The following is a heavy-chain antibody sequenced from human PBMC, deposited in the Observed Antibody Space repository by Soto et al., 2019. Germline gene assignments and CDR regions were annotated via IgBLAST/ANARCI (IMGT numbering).Heavy chain of an antibody. Sequence: PGGSLRLSCAASGFTFSSYSMNCVRQAPGKGLEWVSSISSSSSYIYYADSVKGRFTISRDKAKKSLYLQMNRLRAEDTAVYYCARDRLYMTLSADAFDICGQGTLATV. CDR3: ARDRLYMTLSADAFDI. CDR2: ISSSSSYI. CDR1: GFTFSSYS. D-gene: IGHD3-10*01. J-gene: IGHJ3*02. V-gene: IGHV3-21*01.